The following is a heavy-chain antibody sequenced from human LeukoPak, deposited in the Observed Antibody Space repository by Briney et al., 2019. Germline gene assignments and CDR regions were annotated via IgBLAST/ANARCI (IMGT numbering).Heavy chain of an antibody. CDR3: ARSHYYYGMDV. CDR2: IYYSGST. Sequence: PSETLSPTCTVSGGSISSYYWSWIRQPPGKGLEWIGYIYYSGSTNYNPSLKSRVTISVDTSKNQFSLKLSSVTAADTAVYYCARSHYYYGMDVWGQGTTVTVS. CDR1: GGSISSYY. J-gene: IGHJ6*02. V-gene: IGHV4-59*01.